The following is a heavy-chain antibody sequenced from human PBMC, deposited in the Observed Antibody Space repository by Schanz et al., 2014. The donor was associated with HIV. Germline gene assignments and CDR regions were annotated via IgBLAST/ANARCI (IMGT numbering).Heavy chain of an antibody. CDR3: AKGPTFGVLTPAD. D-gene: IGHD3-3*01. CDR1: GFTFSDFS. J-gene: IGHJ4*02. Sequence: EVQMLESGGGSVQPGGSLRLSCAASGFTFSDFSMNWVRRAPGKGLEWISAVRHDGGATYYADSVKGRVTISRDNSKNTLYLQMNSLRAEDTAVYYCAKGPTFGVLTPADWGQGTLVTVSS. CDR2: VRHDGGAT. V-gene: IGHV3-23*01.